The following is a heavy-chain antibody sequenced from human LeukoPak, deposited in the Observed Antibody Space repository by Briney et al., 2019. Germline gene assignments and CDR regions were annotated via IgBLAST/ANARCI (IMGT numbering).Heavy chain of an antibody. J-gene: IGHJ4*02. V-gene: IGHV1-2*02. D-gene: IGHD3-10*01. Sequence: ASVKVSCKASGYTFTGYYMHWVRQAPGQGLEWMGWINSNSGGTNYAQKFQGRVTMTRDTSISTAYMELSRLRSDDTAVYYCARALRRITMVQGVIPYWGQGPLVTVSS. CDR2: INSNSGGT. CDR3: ARALRRITMVQGVIPY. CDR1: GYTFTGYY.